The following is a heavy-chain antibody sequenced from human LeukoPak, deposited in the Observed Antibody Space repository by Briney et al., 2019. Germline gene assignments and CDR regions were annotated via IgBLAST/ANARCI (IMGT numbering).Heavy chain of an antibody. CDR2: ISYDGSNK. Sequence: GGSLRLSCAASGFTFSSYAMHWVRQAPGKGLDWVAVISYDGSNKYYADSVKGRFTISRDNSKNTLYLQMNSLRAEDTAVYYCARAPDTEWELLRGYYFDYWGQGTLVTVSS. V-gene: IGHV3-30*04. CDR3: ARAPDTEWELLRGYYFDY. CDR1: GFTFSSYA. D-gene: IGHD1-26*01. J-gene: IGHJ4*02.